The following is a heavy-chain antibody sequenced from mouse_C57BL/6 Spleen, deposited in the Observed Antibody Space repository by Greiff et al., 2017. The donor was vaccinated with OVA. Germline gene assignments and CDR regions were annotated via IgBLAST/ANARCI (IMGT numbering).Heavy chain of an antibody. D-gene: IGHD1-1*01. CDR2: IDPEDGET. V-gene: IGHV14-2*01. CDR1: GFNIKDYY. J-gene: IGHJ3*01. CDR3: ARSEITTVVEGFAY. Sequence: VQLQQSGAELVKPGASVKLSCTASGFNIKDYYMHWVKQRTEQGLEWIGRIDPEDGETKYAPKFKGKATITADTSSNTAYLQLSSLTSEDTAVYYCARSEITTVVEGFAYWGQGTLVTVSA.